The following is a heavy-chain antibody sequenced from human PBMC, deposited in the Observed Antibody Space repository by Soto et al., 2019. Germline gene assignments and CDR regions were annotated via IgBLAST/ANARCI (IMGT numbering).Heavy chain of an antibody. J-gene: IGHJ4*02. CDR2: IWYDGSNK. CDR3: ARDFGIGSGSFYDY. D-gene: IGHD3-10*01. CDR1: GFTFSSYG. V-gene: IGHV3-33*01. Sequence: GGSLRLSCAASGFTFSSYGMHWVRQAPGKGLEWVAVIWYDGSNKYYADSVKGRFTISRDNSKNTLYLQMNSLRAEDTAVYYCARDFGIGSGSFYDYWGQGTLVTVSS.